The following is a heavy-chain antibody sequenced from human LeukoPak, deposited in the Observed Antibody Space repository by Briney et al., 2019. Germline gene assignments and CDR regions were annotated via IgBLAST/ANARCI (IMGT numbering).Heavy chain of an antibody. CDR2: ISYDGSNK. J-gene: IGHJ6*02. V-gene: IGHV3-30*18. D-gene: IGHD3-3*01. Sequence: GGSLGLSCAASGFTFSSYGMHWVRQAPGKGLEWVAVISYDGSNKYYADSVKGRFTISRDNSKNTLYLQMNSLRAEDTAVYYCAKTHQYDFWSGFYYYYGMDVWGQGTTVTVSS. CDR1: GFTFSSYG. CDR3: AKTHQYDFWSGFYYYYGMDV.